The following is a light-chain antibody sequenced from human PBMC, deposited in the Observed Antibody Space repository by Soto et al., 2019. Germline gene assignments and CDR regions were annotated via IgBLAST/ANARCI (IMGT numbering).Light chain of an antibody. J-gene: IGKJ1*01. CDR2: AAS. CDR3: QQSYSTPRT. V-gene: IGKV1-39*01. Sequence: DIQMTQSPSSLSVSVGDRVTITCRASQSISNYLNWYQQKPGKAPKLLIYAASTLQSGVPSRFSGSGSGTDFTLTVSSLQPDDFATYYCQQSYSTPRTFGQGTKVEIK. CDR1: QSISNY.